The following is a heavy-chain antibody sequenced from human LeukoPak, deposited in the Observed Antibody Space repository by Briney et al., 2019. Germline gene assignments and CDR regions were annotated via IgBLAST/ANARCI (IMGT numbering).Heavy chain of an antibody. J-gene: IGHJ4*02. V-gene: IGHV3-21*01. Sequence: GGSLRLSCAASGFTFSSYSMNWVRQAPGKGLEWVSSIISSIIYIYYADSVKGRFTISRDNAKNSLYLQMNSLRAEDTVVYYCARDPYAVVTITTFDYWGQGTLVTVSS. CDR2: IISSIIYI. D-gene: IGHD5-24*01. CDR3: ARDPYAVVTITTFDY. CDR1: GFTFSSYS.